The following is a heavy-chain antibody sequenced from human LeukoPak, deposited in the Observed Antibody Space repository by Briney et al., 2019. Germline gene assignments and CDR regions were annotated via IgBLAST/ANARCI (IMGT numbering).Heavy chain of an antibody. CDR2: IKPDGSEK. J-gene: IGHJ4*02. V-gene: IGHV3-7*01. CDR1: GFTFSNFW. CDR3: ARHINWGFDY. D-gene: IGHD7-27*01. Sequence: GSLRLSCAPSGFTFSNFWMSWVRQAPGKGLEWVANIKPDGSEKYYADSVKGRFTISRDNAKNSLYLQMNSLRAEDTAVYYCARHINWGFDYWGQGTPVTVSS.